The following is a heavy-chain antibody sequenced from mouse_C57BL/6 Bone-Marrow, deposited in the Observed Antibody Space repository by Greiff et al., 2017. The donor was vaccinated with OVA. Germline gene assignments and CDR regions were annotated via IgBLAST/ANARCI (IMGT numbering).Heavy chain of an antibody. CDR3: ARGGWLLAY. CDR2: INPNTGGT. CDR1: GYTFTDYY. V-gene: IGHV1-26*01. J-gene: IGHJ3*01. D-gene: IGHD2-3*01. Sequence: EVQLQQSGPELVKPGASVKISCKASGYTFTDYYMNWVKQSPGQSLEWIGDINPNTGGTSYNQQFKGKATLTVDKSSSTAYMELRSLTSEESAVYDCARGGWLLAYWGQGTLVTVSA.